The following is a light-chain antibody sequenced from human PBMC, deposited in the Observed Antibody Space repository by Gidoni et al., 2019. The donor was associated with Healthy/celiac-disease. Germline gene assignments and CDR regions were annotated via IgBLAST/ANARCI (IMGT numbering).Light chain of an antibody. CDR1: SGSIASNY. CDR3: QSYDSSTLWV. V-gene: IGLV6-57*02. J-gene: IGLJ3*02. Sequence: NFMLTQPHSVSESPGTTVTISCTGSSGSIASNYVQWYQQRPGSAPTTVIYEDNQRPSGVPDRVSGSIDSSSNSASLTISGLKTEDEADYYCQSYDSSTLWVFGGGTKLTVL. CDR2: EDN.